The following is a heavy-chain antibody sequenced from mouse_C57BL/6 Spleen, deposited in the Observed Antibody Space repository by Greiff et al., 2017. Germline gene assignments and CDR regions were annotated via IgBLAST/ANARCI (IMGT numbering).Heavy chain of an antibody. J-gene: IGHJ4*01. Sequence: QVQLQQSDAELVKPGASVKISCKVSGYTFTDHTIHWMKQRPEQGLEWIGYIYPRDGSTKYNEKFKGKATLTADKSSSTAYMQLNSLTSEDSAVYFCARLDYYGSSYYAMDYWGQGTSVTVSS. D-gene: IGHD1-1*01. CDR1: GYTFTDHT. V-gene: IGHV1-78*01. CDR3: ARLDYYGSSYYAMDY. CDR2: IYPRDGST.